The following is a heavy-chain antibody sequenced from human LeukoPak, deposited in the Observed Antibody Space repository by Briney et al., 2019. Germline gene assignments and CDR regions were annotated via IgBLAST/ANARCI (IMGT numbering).Heavy chain of an antibody. V-gene: IGHV4-30-4*08. Sequence: SQTLSLTCTVSGGSISSGDYYWSWIRQPPGKGLEWIGYIYYSGSTYYNLSLKSRVTISVDTSRNQFSLKLSSVTAADTAVYYCAARGDGYNSFDYWGQGTLVTVSS. D-gene: IGHD5-24*01. CDR1: GGSISSGDYY. CDR3: AARGDGYNSFDY. CDR2: IYYSGST. J-gene: IGHJ4*02.